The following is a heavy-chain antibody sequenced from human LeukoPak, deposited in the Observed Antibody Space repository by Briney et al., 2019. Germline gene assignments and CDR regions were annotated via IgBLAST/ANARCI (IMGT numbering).Heavy chain of an antibody. CDR3: AKGQELDDGVFDS. CDR2: IRGTGDST. V-gene: IGHV3-23*01. CDR1: GFTFTSIA. Sequence: PGGSLRLSCAASGFTFTSIAMTWVRQAPGKGLEWVSTIRGTGDSTHYADSVKGRFIISRDKSKNMLYLRMNGLRAEDTAIYYCAKGQELDDGVFDSWGQGTLVTVSS. D-gene: IGHD1-1*01. J-gene: IGHJ4*02.